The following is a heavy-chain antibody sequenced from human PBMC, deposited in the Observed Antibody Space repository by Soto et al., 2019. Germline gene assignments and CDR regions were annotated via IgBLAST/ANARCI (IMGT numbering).Heavy chain of an antibody. CDR1: GGSISSGGYY. V-gene: IGHV4-31*03. J-gene: IGHJ4*02. CDR2: IYYSGST. Sequence: SETLSLTCTVSGGSISSGGYYWSWIRQHPGKGLEWIGYIYYSGSTYYNPSLKSRVTISVDTSKNQFSLKLSSVTAADTAVYYCARERSGWRPLDYRGPGTLVTVSS. CDR3: ARERSGWRPLDY. D-gene: IGHD6-19*01.